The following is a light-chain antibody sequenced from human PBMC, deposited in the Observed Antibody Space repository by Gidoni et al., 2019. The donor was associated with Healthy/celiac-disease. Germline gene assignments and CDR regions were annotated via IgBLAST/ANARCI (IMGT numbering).Light chain of an antibody. Sequence: DIQMTQSPSSLSASVGDRVTITCLASQGISNYLAWYQQKPGKVPKLLIYAASNVQSGVPARFSGSGSGTDFTLNISSLKPEDVATYYCQKDNSAPQTFGQGTKVEIK. J-gene: IGKJ1*01. V-gene: IGKV1-27*01. CDR3: QKDNSAPQT. CDR2: AAS. CDR1: QGISNY.